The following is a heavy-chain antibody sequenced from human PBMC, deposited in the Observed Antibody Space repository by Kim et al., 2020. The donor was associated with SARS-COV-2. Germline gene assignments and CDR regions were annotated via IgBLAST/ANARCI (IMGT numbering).Heavy chain of an antibody. Sequence: GGSLRLSCAASGFTLENYAMSWVRQAPGKGLEWVSSISTRSHSLYYADSLKGLFTISRYKTKNSLYLQLNSLRADDTAVYYCVRNFYSTSSTDAFDFWGQGTRVTVSA. D-gene: IGHD6-6*01. V-gene: IGHV3-21*01. J-gene: IGHJ3*01. CDR3: VRNFYSTSSTDAFDF. CDR2: ISTRSHSL. CDR1: GFTLENYA.